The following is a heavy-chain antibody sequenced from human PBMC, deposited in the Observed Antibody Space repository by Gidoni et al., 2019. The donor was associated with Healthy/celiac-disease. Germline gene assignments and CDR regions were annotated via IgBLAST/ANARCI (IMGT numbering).Heavy chain of an antibody. J-gene: IGHJ4*02. Sequence: EVQLVEPGGGLVQPGRSLRLYCADSGCTCEDYAIHWVRQGPGKGLEWVSDISWNSGSINDADSVKGRFTISRDNAKNSLYLQMNSLRPEDTALYYCAKDLYSNGWYGGFDFWGQGTLVTVSS. V-gene: IGHV3-9*01. CDR2: ISWNSGSI. CDR1: GCTCEDYA. CDR3: AKDLYSNGWYGGFDF. D-gene: IGHD6-19*01.